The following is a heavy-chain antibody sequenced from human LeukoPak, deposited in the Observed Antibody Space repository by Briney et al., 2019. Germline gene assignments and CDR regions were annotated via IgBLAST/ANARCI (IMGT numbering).Heavy chain of an antibody. D-gene: IGHD6-19*01. CDR3: AREAGPFDY. V-gene: IGHV3-33*08. CDR1: GFTFSSYW. J-gene: IGHJ4*02. Sequence: GGSLRLSCAASGFTFSSYWMSWVRQAPGKGLEWVAVIWYDGSNKYYADSVKGRFTISGDNSKNTLYLQMNSLRAEDTAVYYCAREAGPFDYWGQGTLITVSS. CDR2: IWYDGSNK.